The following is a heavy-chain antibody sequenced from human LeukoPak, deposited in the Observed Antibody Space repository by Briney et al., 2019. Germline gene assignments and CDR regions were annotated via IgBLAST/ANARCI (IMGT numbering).Heavy chain of an antibody. Sequence: TSETLSLTCTVSGGSISSFYWSWIRQTPGKGLEWIGYIYHSGSTNYNPSLKSRVATSVDTSKNQFSLQLNSVTAADTAVYYCASLRASSIGAHYAMDVWGQGTTVTVSS. V-gene: IGHV4-59*08. CDR1: GGSISSFY. J-gene: IGHJ6*02. D-gene: IGHD6-6*01. CDR2: IYHSGST. CDR3: ASLRASSIGAHYAMDV.